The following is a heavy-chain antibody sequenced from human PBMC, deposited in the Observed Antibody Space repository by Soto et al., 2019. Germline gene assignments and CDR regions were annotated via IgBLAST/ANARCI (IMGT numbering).Heavy chain of an antibody. CDR1: GYSFSNSG. CDR3: ASGGVVVVLPDSSALVGNWFDP. D-gene: IGHD3-16*01. Sequence: QVQLVQSGAEVKKPGASVNVSCKTSGYSFSNSGINWVRQAPGQGLEWLGWISGYTGKALYAREFQGRLTMTTDTSASTAYMELRSLKSDDTAVYFCASGGVVVVLPDSSALVGNWFDPWGQGTLVTVSS. CDR2: ISGYTGKA. V-gene: IGHV1-18*01. J-gene: IGHJ5*02.